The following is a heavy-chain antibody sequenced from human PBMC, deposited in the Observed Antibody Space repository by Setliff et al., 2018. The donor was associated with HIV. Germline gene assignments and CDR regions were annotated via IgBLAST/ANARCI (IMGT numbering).Heavy chain of an antibody. CDR3: ARVSAGKDYYDSSGYXYRFDY. Sequence: SETLSLTCTVSGGSISSSSNYWGWIRQAPGKGLEWIGSMYHSGSTYSNPSLKSRVTMSIDTSKNQLSLKLRSVTAADTAVYYCARVSAGKDYYDSSGYXYRFDYWGQGTLVTVSS. CDR1: GGSISSSSNY. V-gene: IGHV4-39*07. J-gene: IGHJ4*02. D-gene: IGHD3-22*01. CDR2: MYHSGST.